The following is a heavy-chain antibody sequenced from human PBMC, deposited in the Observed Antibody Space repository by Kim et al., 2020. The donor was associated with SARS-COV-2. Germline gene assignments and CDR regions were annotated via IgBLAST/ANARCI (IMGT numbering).Heavy chain of an antibody. J-gene: IGHJ3*01. CDR3: ARHRKANCGGDCYSGDF. CDR2: IDPADSET. V-gene: IGHV5-51*01. D-gene: IGHD2-21*02. CDR1: YTLSTYW. Sequence: GESLKISCQYTLSTYWIAWVRQLPGEGLEWMGMIDPADSETHYTPAFEGQVTMSVDSSINTAYLHWNRLEASDTATYYCARHRKANCGGDCYSGDFWGQGTLVTVSS.